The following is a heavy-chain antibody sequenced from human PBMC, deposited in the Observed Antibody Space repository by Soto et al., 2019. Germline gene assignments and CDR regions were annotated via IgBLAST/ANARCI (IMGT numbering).Heavy chain of an antibody. CDR3: TTESCLTMKLVGFDF. V-gene: IGHV3-15*07. CDR1: GFTFSDAW. Sequence: PGGSLRLSCAASGFTFSDAWINWVRQAPGKGLEWVGRIKSKANGGTTDFAALVKGRFAISRDDSKEMVYLQMNSLKVEDTAMYFFTTESCLTMKLVGFDFWGHGTLVTVSS. D-gene: IGHD3-22*01. J-gene: IGHJ4*01. CDR2: IKSKANGGTT.